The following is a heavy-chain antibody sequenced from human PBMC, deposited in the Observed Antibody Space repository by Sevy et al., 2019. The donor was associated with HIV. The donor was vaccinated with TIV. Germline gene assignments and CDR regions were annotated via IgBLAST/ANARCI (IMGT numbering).Heavy chain of an antibody. J-gene: IGHJ3*01. Sequence: GGSLRLSCAASGFTFNTHAMNWVRQAPGKGLEWVSVISGPGYGTNYADSVKGRFTISRDNPKNTLYLQMNSLRDDDTAVYYCAKELNPALESMLEVNLRSLKGFDVWGQGTMVTVSS. CDR3: AKELNPALESMLEVNLRSLKGFDV. CDR2: ISGPGYGT. CDR1: GFTFNTHA. V-gene: IGHV3-23*01. D-gene: IGHD3-22*01.